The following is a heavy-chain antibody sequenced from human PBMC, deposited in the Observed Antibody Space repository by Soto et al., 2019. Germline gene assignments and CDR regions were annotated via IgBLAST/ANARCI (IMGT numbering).Heavy chain of an antibody. CDR2: INHSGST. J-gene: IGHJ5*02. Sequence: PSETLSLTCAVYGGSFSGCYWSWIRQPPGKGLEWIGEINHSGSTNYNPSLKSRVTISVDTSKNQFSLKLSSVTAADTAVYYCARASSGELRSIVVVVAATGGVWFDPWGQGTLVTVSS. V-gene: IGHV4-34*01. CDR1: GGSFSGCY. CDR3: ARASSGELRSIVVVVAATGGVWFDP. D-gene: IGHD2-15*01.